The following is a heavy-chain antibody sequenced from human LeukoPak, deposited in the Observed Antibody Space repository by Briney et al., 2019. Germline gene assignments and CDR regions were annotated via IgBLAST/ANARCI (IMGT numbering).Heavy chain of an antibody. V-gene: IGHV3-23*01. J-gene: IGHJ4*02. Sequence: PGGSLRLSCAASGFTFSSYAVSWVRQAPGKGLEWVSGISGSGSNTYYADSVKGRITISRDNSKNTLYLQMNSLRVEDTAVYYCARSLGEFDYWGQGTLVTVSS. D-gene: IGHD3-16*01. CDR2: ISGSGSNT. CDR3: ARSLGEFDY. CDR1: GFTFSSYA.